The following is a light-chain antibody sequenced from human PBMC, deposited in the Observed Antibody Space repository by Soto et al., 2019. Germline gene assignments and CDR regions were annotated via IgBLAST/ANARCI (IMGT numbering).Light chain of an antibody. CDR1: SSDVGSYNL. Sequence: QSVLTHPASMSGSPRQSITISCTGTSSDVGSYNLVSWYQQPPGKAPKLMIYEGSKRPSGVSNRFSGFKSGNTASLTISGLQAEDEADYYCCSYAGSSTSYVFGTGTKVTVL. J-gene: IGLJ1*01. CDR3: CSYAGSSTSYV. V-gene: IGLV2-23*01. CDR2: EGS.